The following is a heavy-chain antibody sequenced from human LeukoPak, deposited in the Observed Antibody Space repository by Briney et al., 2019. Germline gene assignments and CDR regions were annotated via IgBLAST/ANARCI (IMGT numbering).Heavy chain of an antibody. J-gene: IGHJ4*02. CDR2: ISFSGNSI. V-gene: IGHV3-48*03. D-gene: IGHD4-23*01. CDR3: TRVGHSGNARLNDY. CDR1: GFTFSNYE. Sequence: GGSLRLSCAASGFTFSNYEMNWVRQAPGKGLEWVSFISFSGNSIYYADSVKGRFTISRDNAKNSLYLQMNSLKAEDTAVYYCTRVGHSGNARLNDYWGQGTLVTVSS.